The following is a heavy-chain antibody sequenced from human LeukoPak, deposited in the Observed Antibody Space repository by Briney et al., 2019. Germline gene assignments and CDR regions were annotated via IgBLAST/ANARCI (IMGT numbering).Heavy chain of an antibody. J-gene: IGHJ4*02. Sequence: SETLSLTCAVSGYSISSGYYWGWIRQPPGKGREWIGSTYHSGSTYYNPSLKSRVTISVDTSKNQFSLNLSSVTAADTAVYYCARLGYSGYLDYWGQGTLVTVSS. CDR1: GYSISSGYY. CDR3: ARLGYSGYLDY. V-gene: IGHV4-38-2*01. CDR2: TYHSGST. D-gene: IGHD5-12*01.